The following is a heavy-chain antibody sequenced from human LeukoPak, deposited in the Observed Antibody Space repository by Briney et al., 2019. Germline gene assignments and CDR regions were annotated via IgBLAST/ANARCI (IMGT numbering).Heavy chain of an antibody. V-gene: IGHV3-30*04. Sequence: PGGSLRLSCAASGFTFSSYAMHWVRQAPGKGLEWVAVISYDGSNKYYADSVKGRFTISRDNSKNTLYLQMNSLRAEDTAVYYCAKDETFDYWGQGTLVAVSS. CDR3: AKDETFDY. CDR2: ISYDGSNK. J-gene: IGHJ4*02. CDR1: GFTFSSYA.